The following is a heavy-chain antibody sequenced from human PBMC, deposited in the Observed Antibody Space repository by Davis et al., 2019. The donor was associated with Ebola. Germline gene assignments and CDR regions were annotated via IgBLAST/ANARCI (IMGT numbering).Heavy chain of an antibody. Sequence: ASVKVSCKASGYTFTSYGISWVRQAPGQGLEWMGWISAYNGNTNYAQKLQGRVTMTTDTSTSTAYMELRSLRSEDTAVYYCARAPSIYLIPDYYYMDVWGKGTTVTVSS. CDR3: ARAPSIYLIPDYYYMDV. CDR2: ISAYNGNT. V-gene: IGHV1-18*01. J-gene: IGHJ6*03. D-gene: IGHD3-3*01. CDR1: GYTFTSYG.